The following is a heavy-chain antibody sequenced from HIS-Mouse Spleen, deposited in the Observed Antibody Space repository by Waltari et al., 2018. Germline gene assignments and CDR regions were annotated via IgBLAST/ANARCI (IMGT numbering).Heavy chain of an antibody. CDR1: GFTFSSYA. V-gene: IGHV3-30-3*01. D-gene: IGHD2-15*01. CDR2: ISYDGSNK. J-gene: IGHJ6*02. CDR3: ARDLDVGYGMDV. Sequence: QVQLVESGGGVVKPGRSLRLSCAASGFTFSSYACTGVRRAPGKGLEWVAVISYDGSNKYYADSVKGRFTISRDNSKNTLYLQMNSLRAEDTAVYYCARDLDVGYGMDVWGQGTTVTVSS.